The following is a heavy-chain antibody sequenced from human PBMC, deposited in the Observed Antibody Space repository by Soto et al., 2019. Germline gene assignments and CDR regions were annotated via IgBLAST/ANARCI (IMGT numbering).Heavy chain of an antibody. Sequence: HPGGSLRLSCAASGFTFSSYGMHWVRQAPGKGLEWVAVISYDGSNKYYADSVKGRFTISRDNSKNTLYLQMNSLRAEDTAVYYCAKDREEQLVPHYFDYWGQGTLVTVSS. V-gene: IGHV3-30*18. CDR2: ISYDGSNK. D-gene: IGHD6-6*01. J-gene: IGHJ4*02. CDR3: AKDREEQLVPHYFDY. CDR1: GFTFSSYG.